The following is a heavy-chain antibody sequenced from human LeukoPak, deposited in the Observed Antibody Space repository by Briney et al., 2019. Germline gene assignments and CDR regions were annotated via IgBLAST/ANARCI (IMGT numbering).Heavy chain of an antibody. Sequence: PGGSLRLSCSASGFTFSSYAMHWVRQAPGKGLEWVSYVSSSGTTTYYADSVKGRFTISRDNGKNLVSLQMNSLRDEDTAVYYCARADRDGNKRFLDWGQGTLVTVSS. CDR1: GFTFSSYA. CDR2: VSSSGTTT. J-gene: IGHJ4*02. D-gene: IGHD5-24*01. CDR3: ARADRDGNKRFLD. V-gene: IGHV3-48*02.